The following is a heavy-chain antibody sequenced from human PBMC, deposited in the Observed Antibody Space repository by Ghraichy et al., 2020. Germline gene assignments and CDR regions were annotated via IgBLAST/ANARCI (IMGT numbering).Heavy chain of an antibody. CDR1: GFMLSGYS. Sequence: GGSLRLSCVGSGFMLSGYSMNWVRQSPGKGLEWVGYITSSSRTISYADSVKGRFTISRDNGQNSLYLQMHSLRDEDTAVYYCARGSRVVRFYYYDGMDVWGQGTTVTVSS. V-gene: IGHV3-48*02. D-gene: IGHD2-21*01. CDR3: ARGSRVVRFYYYDGMDV. J-gene: IGHJ6*02. CDR2: ITSSSRTI.